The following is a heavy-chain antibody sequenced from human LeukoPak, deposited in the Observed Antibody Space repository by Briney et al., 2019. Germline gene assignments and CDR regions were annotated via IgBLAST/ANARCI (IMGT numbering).Heavy chain of an antibody. J-gene: IGHJ4*02. D-gene: IGHD3-22*01. CDR3: ARDPYSSGLDY. CDR1: GYTFTSYG. Sequence: ASVKVSCKASGYTFTSYGISWVRQAPGQGLEWMGWISAYNGNTNSAQKLQGRVTMTTDTSTSTDYMELRSLRSDHTDVYYCARDPYSSGLDYWGQGTLVTVSS. CDR2: ISAYNGNT. V-gene: IGHV1-18*01.